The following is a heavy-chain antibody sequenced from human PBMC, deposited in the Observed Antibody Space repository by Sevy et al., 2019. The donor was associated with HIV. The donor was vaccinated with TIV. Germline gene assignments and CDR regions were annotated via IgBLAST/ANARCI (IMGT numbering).Heavy chain of an antibody. CDR3: ARDFTIFGVVSGIDY. CDR1: GFTFRTYS. J-gene: IGHJ4*02. Sequence: GGSLRRSCAASGFTFRTYSMNWVRQAPGKGLEWLSSISDDSRYIYYSDSVKGRFTISGANAKNLLFLQMNNLRVEDTAIYYCARDFTIFGVVSGIDYWGQGNLVTVSS. D-gene: IGHD3-3*01. V-gene: IGHV3-21*04. CDR2: ISDDSRYI.